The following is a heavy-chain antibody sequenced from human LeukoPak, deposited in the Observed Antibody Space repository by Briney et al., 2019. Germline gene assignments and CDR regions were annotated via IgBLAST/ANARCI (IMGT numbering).Heavy chain of an antibody. CDR3: ARHGYTASHYFLDY. D-gene: IGHD3-16*01. V-gene: IGHV4-61*02. CDR1: GGSISSSSYY. CDR2: IYTTGKT. J-gene: IGHJ4*02. Sequence: SETLSLTCTVSGGSISSSSYYWGWVRQPAGRGLEWIGRIYTTGKTDYNPSLKSRLTMSVDTSKRQFSLNLTSVTAADTAIYFCARHGYTASHYFLDYWSQGTLVTVSS.